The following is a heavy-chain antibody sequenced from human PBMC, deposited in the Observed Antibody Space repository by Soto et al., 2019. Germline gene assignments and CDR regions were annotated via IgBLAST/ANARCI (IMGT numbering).Heavy chain of an antibody. Sequence: EMQLVESGGGLVKPGESLRLSCVASGFTFSSAWMSWVRQAPGKGLEWVGRIKSKTDGGTTDYAAPVKDRFTISRDDSKNTVYLQMNSLKIEDTAMFYCTTGVKPTWGQGTLVTVSS. CDR2: IKSKTDGGTT. D-gene: IGHD1-26*01. CDR3: TTGVKPT. J-gene: IGHJ4*02. CDR1: GFTFSSAW. V-gene: IGHV3-15*01.